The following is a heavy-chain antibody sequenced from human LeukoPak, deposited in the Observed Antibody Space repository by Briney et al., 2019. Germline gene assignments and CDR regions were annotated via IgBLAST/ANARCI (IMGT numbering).Heavy chain of an antibody. CDR3: ARRIKARYYYGSGSYKTNYYYYYMDV. CDR1: GGSFSGYY. Sequence: PSETLSLTCAVYGGSFSGYYWSWSRQPPGKGLEWIGEINHSGSTNYNPSLKSRVTISVDTSKNQFSLKLSSVTAADTAVYYCARRIKARYYYGSGSYKTNYYYYYMDVWGKGTTVTISS. D-gene: IGHD3-10*01. CDR2: INHSGST. V-gene: IGHV4-34*01. J-gene: IGHJ6*03.